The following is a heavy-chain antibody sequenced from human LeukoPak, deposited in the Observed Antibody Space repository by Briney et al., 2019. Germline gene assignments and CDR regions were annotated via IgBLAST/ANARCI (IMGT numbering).Heavy chain of an antibody. CDR3: ARDSRIAAAAPGAYYYYGMDV. CDR1: GGTISSGGYY. CDR2: IYYSGST. Sequence: SDTLSLTCTVSGGTISSGGYYWIWIRQHPGKDLEGIGYIYYSGSTYSNPSLKSRTTISVDTSKNEFSQKLSPITAADTAVYYCARDSRIAAAAPGAYYYYGMDVWGKGTTVTVSS. J-gene: IGHJ6*04. D-gene: IGHD6-13*01. V-gene: IGHV4-31*03.